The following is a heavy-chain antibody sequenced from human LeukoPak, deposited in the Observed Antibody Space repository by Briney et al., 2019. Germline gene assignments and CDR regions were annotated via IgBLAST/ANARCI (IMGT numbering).Heavy chain of an antibody. D-gene: IGHD6-19*01. CDR3: ARYSSGWYFDL. J-gene: IGHJ2*01. CDR2: INPNSGGT. CDR1: GYTFTGYY. Sequence: ASVKVSCKTSGYTFTGYYMHWVRQAPGQGLEWMGWINPNSGGTNYAQKFQGRVTMTRDTSISTAYMELTRLRSDDTDGYYCARYSSGWYFDLWGRGTLVTVSS. V-gene: IGHV1-2*02.